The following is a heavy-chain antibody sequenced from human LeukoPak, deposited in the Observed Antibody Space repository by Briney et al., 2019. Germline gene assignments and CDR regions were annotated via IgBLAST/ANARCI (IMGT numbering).Heavy chain of an antibody. V-gene: IGHV1-46*01. Sequence: ASVKVSCKASGYTFTSYYMHWARQAPGQGLEWMGIINPSGGSTSYAQKFQGRVTMTRDTSTSTVYMELSSLRSEDMAVYYCARDKTGLVGATYGMDVWGQGITVTVSS. CDR1: GYTFTSYY. J-gene: IGHJ6*02. CDR2: INPSGGST. D-gene: IGHD1-26*01. CDR3: ARDKTGLVGATYGMDV.